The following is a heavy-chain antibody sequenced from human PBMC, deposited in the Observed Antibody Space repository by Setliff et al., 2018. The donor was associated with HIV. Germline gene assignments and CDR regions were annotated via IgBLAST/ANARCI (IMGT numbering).Heavy chain of an antibody. J-gene: IGHJ4*02. V-gene: IGHV4-59*01. CDR1: GGSMSSFY. Sequence: SETLSLTCTVSGGSMSSFYWSWIRQSPEKGLEWIGYIYYSGTTNYNPALESRVTIAVDTSKNQFSLRLTSVTSADTAVHYCSRGGTMAEYWGPGKVVTVSS. CDR2: IYYSGTT. CDR3: SRGGTMAEY. D-gene: IGHD1-7*01.